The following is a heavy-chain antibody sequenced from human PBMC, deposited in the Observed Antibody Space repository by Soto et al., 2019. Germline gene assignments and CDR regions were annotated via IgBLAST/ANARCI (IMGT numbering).Heavy chain of an antibody. Sequence: QVQLVQSGAEVKKPGASVKVSCKASGYTFTSYGISWVRQAPGQGLEWMGWISAYNGNTNYAQKLQGKVPMNTDTSTSTAYMELRSLRSDDTAVYYCASNYLYYYGSGNTNYYGMDVWGQGTTVTVSS. CDR3: ASNYLYYYGSGNTNYYGMDV. J-gene: IGHJ6*02. CDR1: GYTFTSYG. D-gene: IGHD3-10*01. V-gene: IGHV1-18*01. CDR2: ISAYNGNT.